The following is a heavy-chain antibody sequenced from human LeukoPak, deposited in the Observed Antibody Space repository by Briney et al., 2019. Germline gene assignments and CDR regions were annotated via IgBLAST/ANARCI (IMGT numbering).Heavy chain of an antibody. V-gene: IGHV1-46*01. D-gene: IGHD6-19*01. CDR3: ARDKGAHIAVAGGLYYFDY. J-gene: IGHJ4*02. CDR1: GYTFTSYY. Sequence: ASVKVSCKASGYTFTSYYMHRVRQAPGQGLEWMGIINPSGGSTSYAQKFQGRVTMTRDTSTSTVYMGLSSLRSEDTAVYYCARDKGAHIAVAGGLYYFDYWGQGTLVTVSS. CDR2: INPSGGST.